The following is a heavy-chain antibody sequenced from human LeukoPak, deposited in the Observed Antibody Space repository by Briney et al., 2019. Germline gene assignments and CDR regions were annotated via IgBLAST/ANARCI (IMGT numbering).Heavy chain of an antibody. CDR1: GGSFRGYY. J-gene: IGHJ4*02. V-gene: IGHV4-34*01. Sequence: SETLSLTCAVYGGSFRGYYWSWIRQSPGKGLEWIGEINQSGNIKHNPSLKSRVTISVDTSKNQFSLRLSSVIAADTAVYYCTTGPDYYNSSSYYSRYWAQGTLVTVSS. CDR3: TTGPDYYNSSSYYSRY. CDR2: INQSGNI. D-gene: IGHD3-22*01.